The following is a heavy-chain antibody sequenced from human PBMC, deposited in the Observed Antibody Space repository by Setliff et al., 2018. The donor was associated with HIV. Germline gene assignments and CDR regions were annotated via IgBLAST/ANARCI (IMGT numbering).Heavy chain of an antibody. CDR1: GGSISSGSYH. D-gene: IGHD2-2*01. CDR2: IYSSGST. J-gene: IGHJ6*02. V-gene: IGHV4-61*02. Sequence: SETLSLTCTVSGGSISSGSYHWSWIRQPAGKGLEWIGRIYSSGSTNYNPSLKSRVTISVDTSKNQFSLKLSSVTAADTAVYYCAKDQGCSRTSCYGNYYYGMDVWGQGTTVTVSS. CDR3: AKDQGCSRTSCYGNYYYGMDV.